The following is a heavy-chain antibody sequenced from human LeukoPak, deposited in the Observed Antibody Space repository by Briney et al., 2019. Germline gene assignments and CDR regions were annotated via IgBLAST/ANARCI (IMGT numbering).Heavy chain of an antibody. V-gene: IGHV3-7*01. CDR2: IKEDGSET. J-gene: IGHJ4*02. Sequence: AGGSLRLSCATSGFSFSRSWMDWVRQAPGKGLEWVANIKEDGSETHYVDSAKGRFTISRDNAKNSLFLQVDNLRVEDTAIYYCSRSLNYWGLGTLVTVSP. CDR3: SRSLNY. CDR1: GFSFSRSW.